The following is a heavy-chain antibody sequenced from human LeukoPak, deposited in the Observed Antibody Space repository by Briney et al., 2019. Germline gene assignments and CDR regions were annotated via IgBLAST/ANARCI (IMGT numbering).Heavy chain of an antibody. CDR1: GFSLSNARMG. CDR3: ARIYYGDYGPYWFDP. V-gene: IGHV2-26*01. CDR2: IFSNDEK. Sequence: SGPVLVKPTETLTLTCTVSGFSLSNARMGVSWIRQPPGKALEWLAHIFSNDEKSYSTSLKSRLTISKDTSKSQVVLTMTNMDPVDTATYYCARIYYGDYGPYWFDPWGQGTLVTVSS. D-gene: IGHD4-17*01. J-gene: IGHJ5*02.